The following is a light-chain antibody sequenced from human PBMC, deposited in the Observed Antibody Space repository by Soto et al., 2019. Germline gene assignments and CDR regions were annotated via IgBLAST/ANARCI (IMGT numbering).Light chain of an antibody. Sequence: EIVMTQSPATLSGSPGERATLSCRASQSVSSNLAWYQQKPGQGPRLLIYGASTRATGIPARFSGSGSGTDFTLTISSLQSEDFAVYYCQQYNIWPRAFGQGTKV. CDR1: QSVSSN. CDR3: QQYNIWPRA. J-gene: IGKJ1*01. CDR2: GAS. V-gene: IGKV3-15*01.